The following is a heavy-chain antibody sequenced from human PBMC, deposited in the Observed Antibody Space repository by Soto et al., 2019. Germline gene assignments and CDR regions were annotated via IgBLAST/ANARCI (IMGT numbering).Heavy chain of an antibody. CDR3: TKGAWLDY. Sequence: WGSPRLSCAASGFSFNAFDMSWVRQAPGKGLEWVSEISSRDDDTNYAEYVKGRFTISRDNSKNTLFLQMSSLRAEDTAVYYCTKGAWLDYWGQGTLVTVSS. D-gene: IGHD2-21*01. J-gene: IGHJ4*02. CDR2: ISSRDDDT. CDR1: GFSFNAFD. V-gene: IGHV3-23*01.